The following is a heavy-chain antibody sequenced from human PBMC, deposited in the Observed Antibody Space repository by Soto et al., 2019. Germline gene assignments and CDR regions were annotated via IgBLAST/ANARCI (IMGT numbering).Heavy chain of an antibody. J-gene: IGHJ4*02. CDR1: GGSCSSGGYY. CDR3: ARGGIAAAAPPDY. Sequence: HVQLQESGPGLVKPSQTLALTCTVSGGSCSSGGYYWSWIRQHPGKGLEWIGYIYYSGSTYSNPSLTGRVTIPVDTSKNHFSLKLSSVTAADTAVYYCARGGIAAAAPPDYWGQGTLVTVSS. D-gene: IGHD6-13*01. V-gene: IGHV4-31*03. CDR2: IYYSGST.